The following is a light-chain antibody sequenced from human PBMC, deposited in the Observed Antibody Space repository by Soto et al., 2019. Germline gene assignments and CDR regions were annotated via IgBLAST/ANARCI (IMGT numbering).Light chain of an antibody. V-gene: IGKV1-5*01. J-gene: IGKJ5*01. Sequence: GDRVTITCRASQSFSSWLAWYQQRAGKAPKRLIYGAFNLHSGVSSRFSGSGSGTEFTLTISSLQPEDFATYYCQQLHGYPITFGQGTRLEI. CDR3: QQLHGYPIT. CDR1: QSFSSW. CDR2: GAF.